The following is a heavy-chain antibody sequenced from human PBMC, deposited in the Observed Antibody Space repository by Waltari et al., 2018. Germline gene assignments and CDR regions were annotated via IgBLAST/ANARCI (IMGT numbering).Heavy chain of an antibody. V-gene: IGHV1-18*01. J-gene: IGHJ4*02. Sequence: QVQLVQSRAAVRKPGASVKVSCKASGYTFSYFVISRVRQSPGQGLEWMGWISAYNSNTKYAQKLQVRVTMTTDTSTSTAYMELRSLRSDDTAMYYCARDTAFIASPGTPHYWGQGTLVTVSS. D-gene: IGHD6-13*01. CDR2: ISAYNSNT. CDR3: ARDTAFIASPGTPHY. CDR1: GYTFSYFV.